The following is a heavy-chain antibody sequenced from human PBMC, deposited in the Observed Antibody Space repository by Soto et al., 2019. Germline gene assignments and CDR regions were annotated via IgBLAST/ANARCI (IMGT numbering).Heavy chain of an antibody. CDR2: ISAYNGNT. J-gene: IGHJ6*02. CDR3: ARGPRGGFWSGYAFYYYGMDV. Sequence: ASVKVSCKASGYTFTSYGISWVRQAPGQGLEWMGWISAYNGNTNYAQKLQGRVTMTTDTSTSTAYMELRSLRSDDTAVYYCARGPRGGFWSGYAFYYYGMDVWGQGTTVTVSS. V-gene: IGHV1-18*04. CDR1: GYTFTSYG. D-gene: IGHD3-3*01.